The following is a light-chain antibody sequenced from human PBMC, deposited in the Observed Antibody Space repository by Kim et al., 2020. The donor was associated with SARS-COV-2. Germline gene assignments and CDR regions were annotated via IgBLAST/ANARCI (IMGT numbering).Light chain of an antibody. Sequence: NFMLTQPHSVSESPGKTVTISCTRSSGSIASNYVQWYQQRPGSAPTTVIYEDNQRPSGVPDRFSGSIDSSSNSASLTISRLKTEDEADYYCQSYDSSKWVFGGGTQLTVL. CDR3: QSYDSSKWV. CDR1: SGSIASNY. CDR2: EDN. J-gene: IGLJ3*02. V-gene: IGLV6-57*04.